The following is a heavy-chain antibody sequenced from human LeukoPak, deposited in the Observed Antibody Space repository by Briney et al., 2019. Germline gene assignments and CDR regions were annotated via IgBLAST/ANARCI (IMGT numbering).Heavy chain of an antibody. CDR1: GYTFSSYG. J-gene: IGHJ5*02. Sequence: ASVKVSCKASGYTFSSYGISWVRQAPGQGLEWMGRIIPVFGTPNYAQKFQGRVTISTDESTSTVYMQLNTLKSEDTAVYYCARGPQLIRDWFDPWGPGTLVAVSS. V-gene: IGHV1-69*05. CDR3: ARGPQLIRDWFDP. D-gene: IGHD3-22*01. CDR2: IIPVFGTP.